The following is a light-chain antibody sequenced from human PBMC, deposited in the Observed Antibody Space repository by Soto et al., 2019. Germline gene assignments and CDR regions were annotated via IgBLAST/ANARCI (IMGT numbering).Light chain of an antibody. V-gene: IGKV3D-7*01. CDR3: QQYYTTPTWT. CDR1: QSVRSDY. Sequence: PGQRATLSCRASQSVRSDYFAWYQQKPGQAPRVIIFGVSTRESGVPDRFSGSGSGTDFTLTISSLQAEDVAVYYCQQYYTTPTWTFGQGTKVDIK. CDR2: GVS. J-gene: IGKJ1*01.